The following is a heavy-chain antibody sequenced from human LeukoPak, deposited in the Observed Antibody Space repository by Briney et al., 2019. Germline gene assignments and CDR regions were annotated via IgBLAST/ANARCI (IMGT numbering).Heavy chain of an antibody. J-gene: IGHJ4*02. V-gene: IGHV3-23*01. Sequence: PGGSLRLSCAASGFTVSSNYMSWVRQAPGKGLEWVSAISGSGGSTYYADSVKGRFTISRDNSKNTLYLQMNSLRAEDTAVYYCAKVNAPWFGGEKDFDYWGQGTLVTVSS. CDR2: ISGSGGST. D-gene: IGHD3-10*01. CDR3: AKVNAPWFGGEKDFDY. CDR1: GFTVSSNY.